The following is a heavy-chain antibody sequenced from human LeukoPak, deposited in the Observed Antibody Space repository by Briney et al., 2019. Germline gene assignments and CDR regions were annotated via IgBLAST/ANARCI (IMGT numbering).Heavy chain of an antibody. CDR2: IYTSGST. D-gene: IGHD6-19*01. CDR3: ARTAAVAATRGLDY. V-gene: IGHV4-61*02. CDR1: GGSISSGSYY. Sequence: SETLSLTCTVSGGSISSGSYYWSWIRQPAGKGLEWIGRIYTSGSTNYNPSLKSRVTISVDTSKNQFSLKLSSVTAADTAVYYCARTAAVAATRGLDYWGQGTLVTVSS. J-gene: IGHJ4*02.